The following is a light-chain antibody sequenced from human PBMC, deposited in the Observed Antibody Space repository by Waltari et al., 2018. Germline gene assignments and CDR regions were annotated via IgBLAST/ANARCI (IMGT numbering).Light chain of an antibody. CDR3: SSYAGSIYV. J-gene: IGLJ1*01. Sequence: QSALTQPPSASGSPGQSVTISCTGTSRDVGGYKFVSWYQPHPGNVPKLMIYEVSKRPSGVPDRFSGSKSGNTASLTVSGLQAEDEADYYCSSYAGSIYVFGTGTKVTVL. CDR1: SRDVGGYKF. V-gene: IGLV2-8*01. CDR2: EVS.